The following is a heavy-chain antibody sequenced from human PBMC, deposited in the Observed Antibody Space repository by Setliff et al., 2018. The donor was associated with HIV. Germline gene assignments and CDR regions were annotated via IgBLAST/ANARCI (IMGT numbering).Heavy chain of an antibody. CDR1: GFTFYLYE. J-gene: IGHJ3*02. Sequence: GGSLRLSCAASGFTFYLYEMNWVRQAPGKGLEWVSYISGSYTTYYADSVKGRFTISRDNAQGSLSLQMNSLRPEDSAVYYCARLPNPKERSYWRLPFDIWGQGATVTVSS. D-gene: IGHD1-26*01. CDR3: ARLPNPKERSYWRLPFDI. CDR2: ISGSYTT. V-gene: IGHV3-48*03.